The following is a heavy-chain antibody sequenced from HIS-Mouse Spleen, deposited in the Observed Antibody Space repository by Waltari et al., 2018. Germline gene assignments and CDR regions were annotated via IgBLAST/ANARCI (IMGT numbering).Heavy chain of an antibody. V-gene: IGHV1-46*01. D-gene: IGHD3-16*01. CDR1: GYTFTSYY. CDR3: ARDRPTGDYAFDI. J-gene: IGHJ3*02. CDR2: IHPSGGRR. Sequence: QVQLVQSGAEVKKPGASVKVSCKASGYTFTSYYMHWVRQAPGQGLEWMGIIHPSGGRRSYAQKFQGRVTRTRDRSTSTVYMELSSLRSEDTAVYYCARDRPTGDYAFDIWGQGTMVTVSS.